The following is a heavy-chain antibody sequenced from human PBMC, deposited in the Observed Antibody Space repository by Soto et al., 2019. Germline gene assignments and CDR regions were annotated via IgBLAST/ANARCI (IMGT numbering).Heavy chain of an antibody. V-gene: IGHV3-33*01. J-gene: IGHJ6*03. CDR1: GFTFSSYG. CDR3: ARDPAAMGSYYYYYLDV. Sequence: QVQLVESGGGVVQPGRSLRLSCAASGFTFSSYGMHWVRQAPGKGLEWVAVIWYDGSNKYYADSVKGRFTISRENSKNAMYLQMNSLRAEDTAVYYCARDPAAMGSYYYYYLDVWGKGTTVTVSS. D-gene: IGHD2-2*01. CDR2: IWYDGSNK.